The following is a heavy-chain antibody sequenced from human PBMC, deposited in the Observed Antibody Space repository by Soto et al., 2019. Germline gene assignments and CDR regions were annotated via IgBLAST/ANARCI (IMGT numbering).Heavy chain of an antibody. Sequence: QVHLVQSGAEVKKPGASVNVSCKTSGYTFTRNGISWVRQAPGQGLEWMGWISPNSGNIKYAQKLQGRVIMTTDTSASTADMELRSLRSDDTAVYYCVKDRDSNTWPSRDVWGLGTTVTVSS. CDR1: GYTFTRNG. CDR3: VKDRDSNTWPSRDV. V-gene: IGHV1-18*01. D-gene: IGHD3-22*01. J-gene: IGHJ6*01. CDR2: ISPNSGNI.